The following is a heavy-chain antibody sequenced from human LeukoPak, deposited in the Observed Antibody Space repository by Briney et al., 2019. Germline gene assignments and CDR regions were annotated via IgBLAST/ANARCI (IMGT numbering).Heavy chain of an antibody. D-gene: IGHD3-22*01. J-gene: IGHJ4*02. V-gene: IGHV3-23*01. CDR2: ISGSGGST. CDR1: GFTFSSYA. Sequence: QTGGSLRLSCAASGFTFSSYAMSWVRQAPGKGLEWVSAISGSGGSTYYADSVKGRFTISRDNSKNTLYLQMNSLRAEDTAVYYCAKDNYYDHGYYFDYWGQGTLVTVSS. CDR3: AKDNYYDHGYYFDY.